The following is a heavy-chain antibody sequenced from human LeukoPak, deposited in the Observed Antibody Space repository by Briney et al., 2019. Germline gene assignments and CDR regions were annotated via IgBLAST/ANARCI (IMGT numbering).Heavy chain of an antibody. Sequence: GGSLRLSCAASGFTFNNYAMSWVRQAPGKGLEWVSAISASGGTTYYADSVKGRFTISRDNSENTLFLQMNSLRAEDTAVYYCAKEHREYCSSTSCPNWFDSWGQGTLVTVSS. J-gene: IGHJ5*01. CDR2: ISASGGTT. V-gene: IGHV3-23*01. CDR1: GFTFNNYA. D-gene: IGHD2-2*01. CDR3: AKEHREYCSSTSCPNWFDS.